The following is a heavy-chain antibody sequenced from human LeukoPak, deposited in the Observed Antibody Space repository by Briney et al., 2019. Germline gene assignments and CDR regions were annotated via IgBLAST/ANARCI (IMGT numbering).Heavy chain of an antibody. CDR1: GLNFSVYY. V-gene: IGHV3-11*01. J-gene: IGHJ4*02. D-gene: IGHD3-3*01. Sequence: SLRLSCTASGLNFSVYYMTWIRQAPGNGLGAPGNGLEWLSHISKTGTSIYYADSVRGRFTISRDNAKNSLHLHMNSLRAEDTAVYYCVAGVALDYWGQGALVTVSS. CDR3: VAGVALDY. CDR2: ISKTGTSI.